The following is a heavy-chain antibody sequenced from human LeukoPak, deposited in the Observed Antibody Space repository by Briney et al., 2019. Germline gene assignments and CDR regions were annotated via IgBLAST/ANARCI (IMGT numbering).Heavy chain of an antibody. CDR1: GGTFSSYA. D-gene: IGHD3-10*01. CDR2: IIPIFGTA. J-gene: IGHJ4*02. CDR3: ASALVTMVRGVITFDY. Sequence: ASVKVSCKASGGTFSSYAISWVRQAPGQGLEWMGGIIPIFGTANYAQKFQGRVTITADESTSTAYMELSSLRYEDTAVYYCASALVTMVRGVITFDYWGQGTLVTVSS. V-gene: IGHV1-69*01.